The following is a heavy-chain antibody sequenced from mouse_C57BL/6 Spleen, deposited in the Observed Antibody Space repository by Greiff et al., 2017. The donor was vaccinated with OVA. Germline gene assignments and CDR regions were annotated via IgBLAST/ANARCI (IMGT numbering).Heavy chain of an antibody. CDR2: ISSGSSTI. D-gene: IGHD2-3*01. V-gene: IGHV5-17*01. CDR1: GFTFSDYG. CDR3: ARRLLNAMDY. Sequence: DVKLVESGGGLVKPGGSLKLSCAASGFTFSDYGMHWVRQAPEKGLEWVAYISSGSSTIYYADTVKGRFTISRDKAKNTLFLQMTSLRSEDTAMYYCARRLLNAMDYWGQGTSVTVSS. J-gene: IGHJ4*01.